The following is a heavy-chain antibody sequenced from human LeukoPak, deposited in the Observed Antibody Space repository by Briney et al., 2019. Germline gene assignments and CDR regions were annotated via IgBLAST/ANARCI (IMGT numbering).Heavy chain of an antibody. V-gene: IGHV1-8*03. CDR3: ARGDADYDSRHLLGY. CDR2: MNPNSGNT. J-gene: IGHJ4*02. D-gene: IGHD3-22*01. CDR1: GYTFTGYY. Sequence: GASVKVSCKASGYTFTGYYMHWVRQAPGQGLEWMGWMNPNSGNTGYAQKFQGRVTITRNTSISTAYMELSSLRSEDTAVYYCARGDADYDSRHLLGYWGQGTLVTVSS.